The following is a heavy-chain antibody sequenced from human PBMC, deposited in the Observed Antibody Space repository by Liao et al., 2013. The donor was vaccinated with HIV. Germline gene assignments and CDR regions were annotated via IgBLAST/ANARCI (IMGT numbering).Heavy chain of an antibody. CDR2: IYYIGST. Sequence: QVQLQESGPGLVKPSETLSLTCTVSGGSISSYYWSWIRQPPGKGLEWIGSIYYIGSTYYNPSLKSRVTISVDTSKNQFSLKLSSVTAADTAVYYCARDGGLDYDYVWGSYRFDAFDIWGQGTMVTVSS. J-gene: IGHJ3*02. CDR3: ARDGGLDYDYVWGSYRFDAFDI. D-gene: IGHD3-16*02. CDR1: GGSISSYY. V-gene: IGHV4-39*07.